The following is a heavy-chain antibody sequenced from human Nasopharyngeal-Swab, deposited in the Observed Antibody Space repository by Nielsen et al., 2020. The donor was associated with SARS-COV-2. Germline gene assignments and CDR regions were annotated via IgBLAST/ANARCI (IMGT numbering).Heavy chain of an antibody. D-gene: IGHD4-11*01. CDR1: GFTFSSYS. CDR2: ISSSSSYI. CDR3: ARRDTVTLYYYYYGMDV. V-gene: IGHV3-21*01. J-gene: IGHJ6*02. Sequence: GGSLRLSCAASGFTFSSYSMNWVRQAPGKGLEWVSSISSSSSYIYYADSVKGRLTISRDNAKNSLYLQMNSLRAEDTAVYYCARRDTVTLYYYYYGMDVWGQGTTVTVSS.